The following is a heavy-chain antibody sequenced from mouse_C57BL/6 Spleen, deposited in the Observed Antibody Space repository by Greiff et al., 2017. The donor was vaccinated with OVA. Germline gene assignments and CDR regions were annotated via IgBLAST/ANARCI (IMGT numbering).Heavy chain of an antibody. CDR2: ISDGGSYT. Sequence: DVKLVESGGGLVKPGGSLKLSCAASGFTFSSYAMSWVRQTPEKRLEWVATISDGGSYTYYPDNVKGRFTISRDNAKNNLYLQMSHLKSEDTAMYYCARGNWDVSSFAYWGQGTLVTVSA. CDR1: GFTFSSYA. CDR3: ARGNWDVSSFAY. J-gene: IGHJ3*01. D-gene: IGHD4-1*01. V-gene: IGHV5-4*03.